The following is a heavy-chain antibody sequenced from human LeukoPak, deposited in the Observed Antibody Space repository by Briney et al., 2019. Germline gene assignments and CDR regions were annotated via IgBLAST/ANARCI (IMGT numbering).Heavy chain of an antibody. CDR2: IYYSGST. Sequence: SETLSLTCTVSGGSISSYYWSWIRQPPGKGLEWIGYIYYSGSTNYNPSLKSRVTISVDTSKNQFSLKLSSVTAADTAVYYCARQGGGFWYFDLRGRGTLVTVSS. CDR1: GGSISSYY. CDR3: ARQGGGFWYFDL. D-gene: IGHD6-25*01. J-gene: IGHJ2*01. V-gene: IGHV4-59*08.